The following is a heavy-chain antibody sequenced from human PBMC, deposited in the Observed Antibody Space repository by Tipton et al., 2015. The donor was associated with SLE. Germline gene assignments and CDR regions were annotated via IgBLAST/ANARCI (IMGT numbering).Heavy chain of an antibody. CDR2: IYYSGST. CDR3: ASASSGYYFEP. Sequence: TLFLTCAVYGGSFSGYYWSWIRQPPGKGLEWIGYIYYSGSTNYNPSLKSRVTISVDTSKNQFSLKLSSVTAADTAVYYCASASSGYYFEPWGQGTLVTVSS. CDR1: GGSFSGYY. V-gene: IGHV4-59*07. J-gene: IGHJ5*02. D-gene: IGHD3-22*01.